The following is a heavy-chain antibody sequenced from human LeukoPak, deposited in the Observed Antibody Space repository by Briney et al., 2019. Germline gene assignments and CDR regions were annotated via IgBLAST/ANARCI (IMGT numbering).Heavy chain of an antibody. Sequence: SGGSLRLSCAASGITVSSNYMSWVRQAPGKGLEWVSVLYSGGTTYYADSVKGRFTISRDNSKNTLYLQMNSLRAEDTAVYYCARWVCSTTRCPYDYWGQGTLVTVSS. CDR2: LYSGGTT. CDR1: GITVSSNY. D-gene: IGHD2-2*01. V-gene: IGHV3-53*01. CDR3: ARWVCSTTRCPYDY. J-gene: IGHJ4*02.